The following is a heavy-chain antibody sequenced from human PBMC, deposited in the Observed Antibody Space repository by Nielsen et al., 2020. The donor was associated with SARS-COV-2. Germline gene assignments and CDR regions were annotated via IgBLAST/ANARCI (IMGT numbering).Heavy chain of an antibody. V-gene: IGHV4-31*03. J-gene: IGHJ4*02. D-gene: IGHD3-22*01. CDR1: GGSISSGGYY. Sequence: SETLFLTCTVSGGSISSGGYYWSWIRQHPGKGLEWIGYIYYSGSTYYNPSLKSRVTISVDTSKNQFSLKLSSVTAADTAVYYCARDSVDSSGYYYFGYWGQGTLVTVSS. CDR2: IYYSGST. CDR3: ARDSVDSSGYYYFGY.